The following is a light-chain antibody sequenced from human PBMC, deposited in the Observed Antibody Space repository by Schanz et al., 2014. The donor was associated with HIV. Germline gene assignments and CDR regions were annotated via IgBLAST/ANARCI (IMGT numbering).Light chain of an antibody. CDR1: RSDVGSYNL. J-gene: IGLJ2*01. CDR3: GSYTSSSTLV. CDR2: EDT. Sequence: SALTQPASVSGSPGQSITISCTGTRSDVGSYNLVSWYQQHPGKAPKLIIFEDTKRPSGISNRFSGSKSGNTASLTISGLQSEDEADYYCGSYTSSSTLVFGGGTKLTVL. V-gene: IGLV2-14*02.